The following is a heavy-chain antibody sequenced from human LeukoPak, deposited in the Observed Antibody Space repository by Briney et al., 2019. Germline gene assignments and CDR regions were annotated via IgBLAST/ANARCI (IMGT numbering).Heavy chain of an antibody. V-gene: IGHV3-49*03. CDR3: TRATVTPH. Sequence: PGGSLRLSCTASGFTFGDYPMNWFRQAPGKGLEWVGFIRGKGYGGTTEYAASVKGRFTISRDDSQSIAYLQMNSLKTEDTAVCYCTRATVTPHWGQGTLVTVSS. D-gene: IGHD4-17*01. J-gene: IGHJ4*02. CDR1: GFTFGDYP. CDR2: IRGKGYGGTT.